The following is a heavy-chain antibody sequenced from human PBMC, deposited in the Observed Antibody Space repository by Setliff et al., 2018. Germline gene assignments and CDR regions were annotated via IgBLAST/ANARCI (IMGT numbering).Heavy chain of an antibody. V-gene: IGHV1-18*01. Sequence: GASVKVSCKASGYTFTNYGVTWVRQAPGQGLEWMGWIGAYNGNTYNAHKFQGRVTMTSDTSTRTAYMELRSLRYDDPAVYYCASVTIAVAGYFDFWGQGTLVTVSS. J-gene: IGHJ4*02. CDR1: GYTFTNYG. CDR3: ASVTIAVAGYFDF. D-gene: IGHD6-19*01. CDR2: IGAYNGNT.